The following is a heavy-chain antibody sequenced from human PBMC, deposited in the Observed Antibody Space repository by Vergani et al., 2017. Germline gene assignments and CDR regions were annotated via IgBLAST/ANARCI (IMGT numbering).Heavy chain of an antibody. Sequence: EVQLVESGGGLVQPGRSLRLSCAASGFTFDDYAMHWVRQAPGKGLEWVSGISWNSGSIGYAESVKGRFTISRDNAKNSLYLQMNSLRAEDTALYYCAKGPEGFLEWLSNFGFDPWGQGTLVTVSS. CDR2: ISWNSGSI. CDR1: GFTFDDYA. CDR3: AKGPEGFLEWLSNFGFDP. V-gene: IGHV3-9*01. D-gene: IGHD3-3*01. J-gene: IGHJ5*02.